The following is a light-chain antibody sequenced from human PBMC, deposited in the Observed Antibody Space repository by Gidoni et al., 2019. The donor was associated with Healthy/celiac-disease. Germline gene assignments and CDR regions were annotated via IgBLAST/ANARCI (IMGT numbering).Light chain of an antibody. Sequence: QSALTQPPSASGSPGQSVTISCTGTSSDVGGYNYVSWYQQHPGKAPKLMIYEVSKRPSGVPDRFSGSKSGNTASLTVSGLQAEDEADYYCSSYAGSNVVFGGG. J-gene: IGLJ2*01. CDR1: SSDVGGYNY. V-gene: IGLV2-8*01. CDR2: EVS. CDR3: SSYAGSNVV.